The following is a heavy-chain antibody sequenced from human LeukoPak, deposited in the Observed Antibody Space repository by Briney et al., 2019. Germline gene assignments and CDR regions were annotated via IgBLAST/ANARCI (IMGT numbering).Heavy chain of an antibody. Sequence: ASVKVSCKASGGTFSSYAISWVRQAPGQGLEWMGGIIPIFGTTNYAQKFQDRVTITADKSTSTAYMELSSLRSEDTAVYYCARDYGGNSGGYFDYWGQGTLVTVSS. J-gene: IGHJ4*02. V-gene: IGHV1-69*06. D-gene: IGHD4-23*01. CDR3: ARDYGGNSGGYFDY. CDR2: IIPIFGTT. CDR1: GGTFSSYA.